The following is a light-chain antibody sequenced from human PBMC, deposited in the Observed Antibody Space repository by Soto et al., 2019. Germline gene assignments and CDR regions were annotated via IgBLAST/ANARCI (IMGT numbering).Light chain of an antibody. CDR3: QQYYSYPRGYT. V-gene: IGKV1-9*01. J-gene: IGKJ2*01. CDR1: QDISTH. CDR2: AAS. Sequence: IQLTQSPSSLSASVGDRVTISCRASQDISTHLAWYQQKPGKAPKLLIYAASTLQSGVPSRFSGSGSGTDFTLTISCLQSEDFATYYRQQYYSYPRGYTFGQGTKVDIK.